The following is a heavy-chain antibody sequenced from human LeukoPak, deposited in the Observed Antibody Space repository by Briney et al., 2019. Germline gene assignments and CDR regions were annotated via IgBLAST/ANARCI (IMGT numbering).Heavy chain of an antibody. D-gene: IGHD3-22*01. CDR1: GFTFSNYA. J-gene: IGHJ4*02. V-gene: IGHV3-30-3*01. CDR2: LSSDGSNE. CDR3: ARETDSSVPDY. Sequence: PGGSLRLSCAASGFTFSNYAMHWVRQAPGKGLEWVAVLSSDGSNEYYADSVKGRFTISRDNSKNTLYLQMSSLRVEDTAVYYCARETDSSVPDYWGQGTLVTVSS.